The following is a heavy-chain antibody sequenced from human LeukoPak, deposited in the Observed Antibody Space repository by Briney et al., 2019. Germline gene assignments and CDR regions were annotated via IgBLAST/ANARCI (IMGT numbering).Heavy chain of an antibody. CDR1: GFTFDDYG. Sequence: GGSLRLSCAASGFTFDDYGMSWVRQAPGKGLEWVSGINWNGGSTGYAYFVKGRFTIVRDNDKSSLYLQTNSLRAEETDLYYCANLEDGRGIAAGYWGQGTLVTVSS. D-gene: IGHD6-13*01. CDR2: INWNGGST. V-gene: IGHV3-20*04. CDR3: ANLEDGRGIAAGY. J-gene: IGHJ4*02.